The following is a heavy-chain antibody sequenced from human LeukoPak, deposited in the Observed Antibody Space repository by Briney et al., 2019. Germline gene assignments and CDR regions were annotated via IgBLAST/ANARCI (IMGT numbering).Heavy chain of an antibody. CDR1: GYSISSGYY. J-gene: IGHJ5*02. CDR2: IYYSGST. V-gene: IGHV4-38-2*02. Sequence: MASETLSLTCTVSGYSISSGYYWGWIRQPPGKGLEWIGSIYYSGSTYYNPSLKSRVSISVHTSKNQFSLKLRSVTAADTAVYYCARPVPSRLGWFDPWGQGTLVTVSS. D-gene: IGHD1-1*01. CDR3: ARPVPSRLGWFDP.